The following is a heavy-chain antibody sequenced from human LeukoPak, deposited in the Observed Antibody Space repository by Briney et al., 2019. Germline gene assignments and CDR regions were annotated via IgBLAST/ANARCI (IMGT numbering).Heavy chain of an antibody. CDR2: INSDGSST. V-gene: IGHV3-74*01. Sequence: PGGSLRLSCAASGFTFSSYWMHWVRQAPGKGLVWVSRINSDGSSTSYADSVKGRFTFSRDNSKNTLYLQMNSLRAEDTAVYYCAKMRDFWSGPFDYWGQGTLVTVSS. CDR1: GFTFSSYW. CDR3: AKMRDFWSGPFDY. D-gene: IGHD3-3*01. J-gene: IGHJ4*02.